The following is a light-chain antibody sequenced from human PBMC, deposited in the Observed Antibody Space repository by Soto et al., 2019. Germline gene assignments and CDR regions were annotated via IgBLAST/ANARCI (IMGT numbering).Light chain of an antibody. CDR1: QSLVYSDGNTY. J-gene: IGKJ1*01. Sequence: VLPQSPLSSPVTLGQPASISCRSSQSLVYSDGNTYLSWLQQRLGQPPRLLIYQVSNRFSGVPDIFSGSGAGTDFTLKISRVEAEDVGVYSCIQFSHFPRTFGQGTKVEIK. CDR3: IQFSHFPRT. CDR2: QVS. V-gene: IGKV2-24*01.